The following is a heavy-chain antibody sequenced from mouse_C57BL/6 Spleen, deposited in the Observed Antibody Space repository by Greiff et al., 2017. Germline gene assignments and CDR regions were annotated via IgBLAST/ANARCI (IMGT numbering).Heavy chain of an antibody. CDR2: IYPGDGDT. CDR1: GYAFSSYW. CDR3: ARLPSYDYDGDWYFDV. D-gene: IGHD2-4*01. Sequence: LVESGAELVKPGASVKISCKASGYAFSSYWMNWVKQRPGKGLEWIGQIYPGDGDTNYNGKFKGKATLTADKSSSTAYMQLSSLTSEDSAVYFCARLPSYDYDGDWYFDVWGTGTTVTVSS. J-gene: IGHJ1*03. V-gene: IGHV1-80*01.